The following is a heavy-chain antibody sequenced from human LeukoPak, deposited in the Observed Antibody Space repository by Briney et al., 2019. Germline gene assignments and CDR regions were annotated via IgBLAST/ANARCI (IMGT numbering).Heavy chain of an antibody. CDR2: IYYRGIT. D-gene: IGHD6-13*01. V-gene: IGHV4-39*07. J-gene: IGHJ4*02. Sequence: SETLSLTCTVSGGSISSSSFYWGWLRQPPGKGLEWIGTIYYRGITYYNPSLKSRVTISVDTSKNQFSLKVSSVTAADTAVYYCARERRYSSSWSDFDYWGQGTLVTVSS. CDR3: ARERRYSSSWSDFDY. CDR1: GGSISSSSFY.